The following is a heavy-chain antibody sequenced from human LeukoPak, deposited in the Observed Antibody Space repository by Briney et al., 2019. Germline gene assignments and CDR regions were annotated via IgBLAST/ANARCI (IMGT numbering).Heavy chain of an antibody. CDR2: ISPYNGNT. CDR1: GYTFTSYG. V-gene: IGHV1-18*01. J-gene: IGHJ4*02. D-gene: IGHD6-13*01. Sequence: ASVKVSCKASGYTFTSYGISWVRQAPGQGLEWMGWISPYNGNTKYTQKIQGRVTMTTDTSTSTAYMELRSLRSDDTAVYYCARGGLSAVIAAPRTLDYWGQGTLVTVSS. CDR3: ARGGLSAVIAAPRTLDY.